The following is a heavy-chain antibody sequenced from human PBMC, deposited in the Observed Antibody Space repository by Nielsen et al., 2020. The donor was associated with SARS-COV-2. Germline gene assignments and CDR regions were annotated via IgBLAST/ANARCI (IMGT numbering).Heavy chain of an antibody. D-gene: IGHD3-22*01. J-gene: IGHJ4*02. Sequence: ASVKVSCKASGYTFTTNYIHWVRQAPGQGLEWMGIINPSGGSTSYAQKFKGRVTMTRDTSMSTVYMELSSLRSEDTAVYYCAREHFVGGLGIVVVISTILDYWGQGTLVTVSS. V-gene: IGHV1-46*01. CDR2: INPSGGST. CDR3: AREHFVGGLGIVVVISTILDY. CDR1: GYTFTTNY.